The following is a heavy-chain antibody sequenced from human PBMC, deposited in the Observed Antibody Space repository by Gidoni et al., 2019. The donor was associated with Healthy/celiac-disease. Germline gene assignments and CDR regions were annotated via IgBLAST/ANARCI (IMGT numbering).Heavy chain of an antibody. D-gene: IGHD3-3*01. V-gene: IGHV1-69-2*01. CDR3: ATGFVEAVLESPGGDWFDP. CDR2: VDPEDGET. CDR1: GYTFTDYY. J-gene: IGHJ5*02. Sequence: EVQLVQSGAEVKKPGATVKISCKVSGYTFTDYYMHWVQQAPGKGLEWMGLVDPEDGETIYAEKFQGRVTITADTSTDTAYMELSSLRSEDTAVYYCATGFVEAVLESPGGDWFDPWGQGTLVTVSS.